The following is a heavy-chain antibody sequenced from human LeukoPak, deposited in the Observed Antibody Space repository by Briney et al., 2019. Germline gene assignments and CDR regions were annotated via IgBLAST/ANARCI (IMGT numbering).Heavy chain of an antibody. CDR3: ARAPSGCGGICPFDW. CDR1: GYSISSGYY. Sequence: NSSETLSLTCTVSGYSISSGYYWGWIRQPPGKGLEWIGSIYHSGSTYYNPSLKSRVTISVDTSKNQFSLKLTSVTAADTAVYYCARAPSGCGGICPFDWWGQGNLVTVSS. CDR2: IYHSGST. D-gene: IGHD2-15*01. J-gene: IGHJ4*02. V-gene: IGHV4-38-2*02.